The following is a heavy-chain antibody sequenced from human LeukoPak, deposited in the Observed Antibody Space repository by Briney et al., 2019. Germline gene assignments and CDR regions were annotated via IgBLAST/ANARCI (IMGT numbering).Heavy chain of an antibody. CDR2: INPNSGGT. J-gene: IGHJ4*02. Sequence: ASVKVSCKASGYTFTGYYMHWVRQAPGQGLEWMGRINPNSGGTNYAQKFQGRVTMTRDTSISTAYMELSRLRSDDTAVYYCAREMATITQTNLILLFDYWGQGTLVTVSS. D-gene: IGHD5-24*01. CDR3: AREMATITQTNLILLFDY. V-gene: IGHV1-2*06. CDR1: GYTFTGYY.